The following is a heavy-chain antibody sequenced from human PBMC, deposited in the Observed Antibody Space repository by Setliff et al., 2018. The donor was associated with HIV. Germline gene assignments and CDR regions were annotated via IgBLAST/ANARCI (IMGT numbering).Heavy chain of an antibody. V-gene: IGHV4-59*12. CDR3: ARDPRAAVATICDY. Sequence: SETLSLTCTVSGGSINSNYWSWMRQPPGKGLEWIGYIYHSGNTYYNPSLKSRVSISVDTSKNQLSLKLSSVTAADTAVYYCARDPRAAVATICDYWGQGTLVTVSS. CDR1: GGSINSNY. J-gene: IGHJ4*02. D-gene: IGHD5-12*01. CDR2: IYHSGNT.